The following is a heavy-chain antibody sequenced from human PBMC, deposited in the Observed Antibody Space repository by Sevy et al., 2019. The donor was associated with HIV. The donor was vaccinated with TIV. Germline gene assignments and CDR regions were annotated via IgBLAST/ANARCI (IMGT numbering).Heavy chain of an antibody. J-gene: IGHJ3*01. V-gene: IGHV3-33*03. CDR3: AKRERSYYDSSGNYDAFDV. CDR2: ISFDGSDK. Sequence: GGSLRLSCAASGFDFSTYDMHWVRQAPGKGLEWVAFISFDGSDKWYVDSVKGRFTISRDNSKNTLYVQMNTRRDEDTAVYYCAKRERSYYDSSGNYDAFDVWGQGTSVTVSS. D-gene: IGHD3-22*01. CDR1: GFDFSTYD.